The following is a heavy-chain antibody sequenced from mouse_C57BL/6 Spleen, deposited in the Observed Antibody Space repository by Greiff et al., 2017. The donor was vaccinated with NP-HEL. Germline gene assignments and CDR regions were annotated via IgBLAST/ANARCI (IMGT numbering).Heavy chain of an antibody. V-gene: IGHV1-82*01. CDR3: AYDGYYAYYAMDY. D-gene: IGHD2-3*01. Sequence: QVQLKESGPELVKPGASVKISCKASGYAFSSSWMNWVKQRPGKGLEWIGRIYPGDGDTNYNGKFKGKATLTADKSSSTAYMQLSSLTSEDSAVYFCAYDGYYAYYAMDYWGQGTSVTVSS. J-gene: IGHJ4*01. CDR1: GYAFSSSW. CDR2: IYPGDGDT.